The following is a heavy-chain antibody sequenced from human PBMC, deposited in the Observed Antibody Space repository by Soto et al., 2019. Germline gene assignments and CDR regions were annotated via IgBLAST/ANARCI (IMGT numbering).Heavy chain of an antibody. CDR3: ARVIAAPVHYYYGMDV. D-gene: IGHD6-13*01. Sequence: GESLKISFKGSGYTFTDYSIAWVGQLPGKGLEWMGISYPGDSETRYSPSFQGHVTSTADKSTNTAYLQWNTLRAEDTAVYYCARVIAAPVHYYYGMDVWGQGTTVNVSS. V-gene: IGHV5-51*01. CDR1: GYTFTDYS. CDR2: SYPGDSET. J-gene: IGHJ6*02.